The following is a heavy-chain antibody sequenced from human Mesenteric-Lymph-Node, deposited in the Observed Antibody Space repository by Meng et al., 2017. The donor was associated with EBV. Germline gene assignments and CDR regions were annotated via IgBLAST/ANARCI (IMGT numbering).Heavy chain of an antibody. CDR3: VTTNYYGSGSYFG. V-gene: IGHV4-4*02. J-gene: IGHJ4*02. CDR2: VYPSGST. CDR1: GDSHDNNHW. Sequence: QVPLQGSGPGLVKPSGTLSLTCVVSGDSHDNNHWWSWVRQTPGKGLEWIGEVYPSGSTNNNPSLKSRTTISLDKSRNQFSLKMRSVTAADTAVYYCVTTNYYGSGSYFGWGQGTLVTVSS. D-gene: IGHD3-10*01.